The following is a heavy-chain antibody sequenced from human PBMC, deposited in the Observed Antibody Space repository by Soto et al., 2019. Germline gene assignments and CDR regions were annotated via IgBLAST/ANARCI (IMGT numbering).Heavy chain of an antibody. CDR3: AKDRGGFDSALFDY. D-gene: IGHD5-12*01. J-gene: IGHJ4*02. Sequence: QVQLVESGGGVVQPGRSLRLSCAASGFTFSSYGMHWVRQAPGKGLEWVAVISYDGSNKYYADSVKGRFTISRDNSKNTPDLQMNSLRAEETAVYYLAKDRGGFDSALFDYWGQGTLVTVSS. CDR2: ISYDGSNK. V-gene: IGHV3-30*18. CDR1: GFTFSSYG.